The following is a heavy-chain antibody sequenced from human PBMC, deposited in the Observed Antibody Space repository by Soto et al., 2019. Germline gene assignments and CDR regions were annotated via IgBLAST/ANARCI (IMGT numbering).Heavy chain of an antibody. Sequence: GGSLRLSCAASGFTFSSYSMKWVRQAPGKGLEWVSSISSSSSYIYYADSVKGRFTISRDNAKNSLYLQMNSLRAEDTAVYYCARTGTTNAFDIWGQGTMVTVSS. CDR2: ISSSSSYI. D-gene: IGHD1-1*01. J-gene: IGHJ3*02. CDR3: ARTGTTNAFDI. V-gene: IGHV3-21*01. CDR1: GFTFSSYS.